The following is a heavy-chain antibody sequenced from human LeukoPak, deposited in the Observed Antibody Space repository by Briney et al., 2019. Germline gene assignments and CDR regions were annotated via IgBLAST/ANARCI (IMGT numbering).Heavy chain of an antibody. V-gene: IGHV3-30-3*01. CDR1: GFTFSSYA. Sequence: GGSLRLSCAASGFTFSSYAMHWVRQAPGKGLEWVAVISYDGSNKYYADSVKGRFTISRDNSKNTLYLQMNSLRAEDTAVYYCASRDSSSLHDYWGQGTLVTVSS. J-gene: IGHJ4*02. CDR3: ASRDSSSLHDY. D-gene: IGHD6-6*01. CDR2: ISYDGSNK.